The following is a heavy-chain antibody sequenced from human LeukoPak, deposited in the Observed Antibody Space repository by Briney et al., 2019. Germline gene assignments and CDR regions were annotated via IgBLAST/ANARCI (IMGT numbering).Heavy chain of an antibody. CDR3: AREDQWEHYFDY. V-gene: IGHV4-4*07. Sequence: PSETLSLTCTVSGGSIRSYYWSWIRQPAGKGLEWIGRMYTSGSTNYNPSLKSRVIMSVDTSKNQFSLKLSSVTAADTAVYYCAREDQWEHYFDYWGQGTLATVSS. D-gene: IGHD1-26*01. J-gene: IGHJ4*02. CDR1: GGSIRSYY. CDR2: MYTSGST.